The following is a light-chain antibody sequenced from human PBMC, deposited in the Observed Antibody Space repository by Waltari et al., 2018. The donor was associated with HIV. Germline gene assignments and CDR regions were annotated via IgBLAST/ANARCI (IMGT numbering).Light chain of an antibody. CDR2: DV. V-gene: IGLV2-14*03. CDR1: SSDIGTYNP. J-gene: IGLJ3*02. Sequence: QSALTQPASVSGSLGQSITISCIRSSSDIGTYNPVSWYQQYPDKAPLLLIRDVNTRFSASKSGKTATLTISGLQAEDEADYYCSSYITTGTILFGGGTKVTVL. CDR3: SSYITTGTIL.